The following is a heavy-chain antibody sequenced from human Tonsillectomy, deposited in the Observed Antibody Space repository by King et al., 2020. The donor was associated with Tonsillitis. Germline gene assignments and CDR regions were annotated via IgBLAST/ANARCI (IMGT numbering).Heavy chain of an antibody. Sequence: VQLVESGGGLVQPGGSLRLSCAASGFTFSSFAMNWVRQAPGKGLEWVSTISGSGGSTYYADSLKGRFIISRDNSKNTLYLQMDSLRAEDTAVYYCAKGGSGWYGGLDYWGQGTLVTVSS. J-gene: IGHJ4*02. D-gene: IGHD6-19*01. CDR1: GFTFSSFA. CDR2: ISGSGGST. V-gene: IGHV3-23*04. CDR3: AKGGSGWYGGLDY.